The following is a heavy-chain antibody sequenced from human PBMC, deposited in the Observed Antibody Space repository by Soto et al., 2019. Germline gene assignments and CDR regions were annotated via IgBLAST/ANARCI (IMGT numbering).Heavy chain of an antibody. V-gene: IGHV3-13*01. CDR3: ARGARYTWNVAVFDY. CDR2: IDVTDDT. D-gene: IGHD1-20*01. J-gene: IGHJ4*02. Sequence: EVQLVESGGGLVQPGGSLRLSCAASGFTFSHYDMHWVRQATGKGLEWVSSIDVTDDTYYAGSVKGRFTISRENARNSLYLQVSSLRAGDTAVYYCARGARYTWNVAVFDYWGQGTLVTVSS. CDR1: GFTFSHYD.